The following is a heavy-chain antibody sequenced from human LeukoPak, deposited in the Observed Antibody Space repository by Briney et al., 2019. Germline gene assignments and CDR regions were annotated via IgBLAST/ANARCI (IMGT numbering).Heavy chain of an antibody. CDR3: ARDVTTANRYNWNDPRYYFDY. J-gene: IGHJ4*02. CDR2: FDPEDGET. Sequence: ASVKVSCKVSGYTLTELSMHWARQAPGKGLEWMGGFDPEDGETIYAQKFQGRVTMTEDTSTDTVYMELSSLRSEDTAVYYCARDVTTANRYNWNDPRYYFDYWGQGTLVTVSS. CDR1: GYTLTELS. D-gene: IGHD1-20*01. V-gene: IGHV1-24*01.